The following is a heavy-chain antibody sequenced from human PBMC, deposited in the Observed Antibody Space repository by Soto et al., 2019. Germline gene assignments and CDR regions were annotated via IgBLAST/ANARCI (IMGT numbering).Heavy chain of an antibody. CDR2: IYYSGST. J-gene: IGHJ4*02. Sequence: SETLSLTCTVSGGSISSYYWSWIRQPPGKGLEWIGYIYYSGSTNYNPSLKSRVTISVDTSKNQFSLKLSSVTAADTAVYYCARGPDYYDSSGYKVIDYWGQGTLVTVSS. CDR1: GGSISSYY. D-gene: IGHD3-22*01. V-gene: IGHV4-59*01. CDR3: ARGPDYYDSSGYKVIDY.